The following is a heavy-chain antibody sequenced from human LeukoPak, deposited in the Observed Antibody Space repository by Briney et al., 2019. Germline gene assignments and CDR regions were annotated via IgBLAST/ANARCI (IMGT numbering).Heavy chain of an antibody. J-gene: IGHJ4*02. CDR2: IYYSGST. D-gene: IGHD6-13*01. CDR3: AREDLIAAAAPGLFEY. V-gene: IGHV4-59*12. Sequence: SETLSLTCTVSGGSISSYYWSWIRQPPGKGLEWIGYIYYSGSTNYNPSLKSRVTISVDTSKNQFSLKLSSVTAADTAVYYCAREDLIAAAAPGLFEYRGQGTLVTVSS. CDR1: GGSISSYY.